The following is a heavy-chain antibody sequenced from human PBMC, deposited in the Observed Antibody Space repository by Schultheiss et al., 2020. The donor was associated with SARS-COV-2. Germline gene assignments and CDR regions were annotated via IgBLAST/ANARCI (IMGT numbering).Heavy chain of an antibody. Sequence: GESLKISCAASGFTFSPYSMNWVRQPPGKGLEWVSILHSTGKTYYTDSVKGRFSISRDNSQNTLNLQMNSLRAEDTAIYYCAKAIPYWNFDLWGRGALVTVSS. J-gene: IGHJ2*01. CDR2: ILHSTGKT. CDR1: GFTFSPYS. V-gene: IGHV3-23*01. CDR3: AKAIPYWNFDL.